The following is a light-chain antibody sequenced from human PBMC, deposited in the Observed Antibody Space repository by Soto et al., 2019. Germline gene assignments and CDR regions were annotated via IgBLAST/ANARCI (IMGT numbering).Light chain of an antibody. Sequence: EIVLTQSPATLSVSPGERATLSCRASQSVSSNLAWYQQKPGQAPRLLIYGASTRATGIPARFSGSGSGTEFTLTISSLQSGDFAVYYCQQYADWPRTFGQGTKVDI. V-gene: IGKV3-15*01. CDR3: QQYADWPRT. CDR2: GAS. J-gene: IGKJ1*01. CDR1: QSVSSN.